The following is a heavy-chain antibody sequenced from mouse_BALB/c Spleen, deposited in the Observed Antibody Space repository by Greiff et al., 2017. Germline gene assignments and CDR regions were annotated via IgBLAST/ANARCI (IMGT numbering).Heavy chain of an antibody. CDR1: GFNIKDTY. Sequence: VQLQQSGAELVKPGASVKLSCTASGFNIKDTYMHWVKQRPEQGLEWIGRIDPANGNTKYDPKFQGKATITADTSSNTAYLQLSSLTSEDTAVSSASLSFSSSLYSSAMDYWGQGTSVTVSS. V-gene: IGHV14-3*02. J-gene: IGHJ4*01. CDR2: IDPANGNT. CDR3: SLSFSSSLYSSAMDY. D-gene: IGHD6-2*01.